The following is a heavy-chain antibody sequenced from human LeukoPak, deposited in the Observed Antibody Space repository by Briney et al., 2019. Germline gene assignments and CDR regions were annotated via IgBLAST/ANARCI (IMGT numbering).Heavy chain of an antibody. CDR1: GFTFSSYV. Sequence: PGRSLRLSCAASGFTFSSYVMHWVRQAPDKGLEWVALIPYDGNIKFYADSVKGRFTISRDNSKDTLYLQMNSLRPEDTAVYYCARAGDAFCTGASCYDRNDYWAREPWSPSPQ. V-gene: IGHV3-30-3*01. J-gene: IGHJ4*02. CDR2: IPYDGNIK. CDR3: ARAGDAFCTGASCYDRNDY. D-gene: IGHD2-15*01.